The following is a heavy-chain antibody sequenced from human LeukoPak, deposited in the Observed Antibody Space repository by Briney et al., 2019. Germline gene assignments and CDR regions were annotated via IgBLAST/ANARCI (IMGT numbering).Heavy chain of an antibody. D-gene: IGHD2-2*01. Sequence: SVKVSCKASVGTFSSYAISWVRQAPGQGLEWMGRIIPIFGTANYAQKFQGRVTITTDESTSTAYMELSSLRSEDTAVYYCADCSSTSCYYYYYMDVWGKGTTVTVSS. J-gene: IGHJ6*03. V-gene: IGHV1-69*05. CDR1: VGTFSSYA. CDR3: ADCSSTSCYYYYYMDV. CDR2: IIPIFGTA.